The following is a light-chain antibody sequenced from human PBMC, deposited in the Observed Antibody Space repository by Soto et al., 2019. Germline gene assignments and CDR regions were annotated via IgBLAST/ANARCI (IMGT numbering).Light chain of an antibody. J-gene: IGKJ5*01. CDR2: AAS. Sequence: EVVLTQSPGTLSLSPGERGTLSCRASQSVSSSHIAWYQQKPGQAPRLLIYAASNRATGVPARFSGSWSGTEFTLTISSLQSEDFAVYYCQQYNNWITFGQGTRLEIK. CDR3: QQYNNWIT. V-gene: IGKV3-15*01. CDR1: QSVSSSH.